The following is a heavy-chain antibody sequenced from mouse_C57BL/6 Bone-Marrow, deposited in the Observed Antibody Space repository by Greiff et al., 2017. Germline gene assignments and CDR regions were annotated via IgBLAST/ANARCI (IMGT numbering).Heavy chain of an antibody. CDR2: IYPGDGDT. CDR1: GYAFSSSW. D-gene: IGHD2-1*01. V-gene: IGHV1-82*01. J-gene: IGHJ1*03. Sequence: QVQLQQSGPELVKPGASVKISCKASGYAFSSSWMNWVKQRPGKGLEWIGRIYPGDGDTNYNGKFKGKATLTADKSSSTAYMQLSSLTSEDSAVYFCARRRDYGNHWYFDVWGTGTTVTVSS. CDR3: ARRRDYGNHWYFDV.